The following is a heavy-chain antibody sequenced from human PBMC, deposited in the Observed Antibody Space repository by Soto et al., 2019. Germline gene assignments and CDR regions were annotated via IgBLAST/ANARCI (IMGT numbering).Heavy chain of an antibody. CDR2: IRFDGSNI. J-gene: IGHJ4*02. CDR3: ARDGIGSVAFWAYLDY. V-gene: IGHV3-33*01. CDR1: EGNSGGYG. D-gene: IGHD6-19*01. Sequence: RSKRDCRGAAEGNSGGYGRRRVRKEPGKGLEWVAIIRFDGSNIKYADAVMGRFTISRDNSKNMLYLEMNSLRVEDTALYYCARDGIGSVAFWAYLDYRVQGTLVTVSS.